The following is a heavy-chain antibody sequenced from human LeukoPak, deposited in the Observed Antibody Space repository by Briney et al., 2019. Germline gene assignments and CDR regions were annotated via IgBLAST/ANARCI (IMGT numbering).Heavy chain of an antibody. J-gene: IGHJ4*02. CDR3: ARGPYGDYAYYFDY. CDR2: IRGRGSTI. D-gene: IGHD4-17*01. V-gene: IGHV3-48*03. CDR1: GFTFSSYE. Sequence: HPGGSLRLSCAASGFTFSSYEMNWVRQAPGKGLEWVSYIRGRGSTIYYADSLKGRFTISRDNAKNSLYLQMNSLRAEDTAVYYCARGPYGDYAYYFDYWGQGTLVTVSS.